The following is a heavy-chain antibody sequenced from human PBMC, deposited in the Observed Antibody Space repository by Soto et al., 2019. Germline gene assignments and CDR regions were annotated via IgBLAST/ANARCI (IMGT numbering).Heavy chain of an antibody. CDR1: GFTVSSNY. J-gene: IGHJ6*03. CDR3: ARAYSSGWGSYYYYYYMDV. V-gene: IGHV3-66*01. CDR2: IYSGGST. Sequence: GGSLRLSCAASGFTVSSNYMSWVRQAPGKGLEWVSVIYSGGSTYYADSVKGRFTISRDNSKNTLYLQMNSLRAEDTAVYYCARAYSSGWGSYYYYYYMDVWGKGTTVTVSS. D-gene: IGHD6-19*01.